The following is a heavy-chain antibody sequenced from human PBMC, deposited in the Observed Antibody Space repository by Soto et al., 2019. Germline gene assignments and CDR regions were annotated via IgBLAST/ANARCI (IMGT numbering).Heavy chain of an antibody. D-gene: IGHD6-13*01. V-gene: IGHV1-69*06. CDR3: ARTTAGIAAASYYYYGMDV. Sequence: QVQLVQSGAEVKKPGSSVKVSCKSSGGTFSSYAISWVRQAPGQGLEWMGGIIPIFGTANYAQKFQGRVTITADKSTSTAYMVLSSLRYEDTAVYYCARTTAGIAAASYYYYGMDVWGQANTVTVAS. CDR2: IIPIFGTA. J-gene: IGHJ6*02. CDR1: GGTFSSYA.